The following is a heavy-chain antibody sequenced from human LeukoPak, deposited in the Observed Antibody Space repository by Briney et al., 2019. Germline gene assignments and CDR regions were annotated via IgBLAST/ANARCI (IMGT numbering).Heavy chain of an antibody. CDR1: GYTFTSYG. J-gene: IGHJ4*02. CDR2: ISAYNGDT. CDR3: ARDGRLTGPGGGFDY. V-gene: IGHV1-18*04. Sequence: GASVKVSCKASGYTFTSYGISWVRQAPGQGLEWMGWISAYNGDTNYAQKLQGRVTMTTDTSTSTAYMELRSLRSDDTAVYYCARDGRLTGPGGGFDYWGQGTLVTVSS. D-gene: IGHD3-16*01.